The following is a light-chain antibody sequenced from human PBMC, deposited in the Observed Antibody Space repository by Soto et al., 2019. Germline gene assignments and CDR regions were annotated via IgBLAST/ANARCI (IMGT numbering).Light chain of an antibody. V-gene: IGLV2-14*03. CDR3: CAYTARTTLSWV. Sequence: QSALTQPTSVSGSPGQSITISCTGFSSDIGGYNHVSWYQQHPGKVPRLIIYDVDNRPFGVSNRFSGSQSGNTASLTISGLQAEDEAEYYCCAYTARTTLSWVFGGGTKLTVL. CDR2: DVD. CDR1: SSDIGGYNH. J-gene: IGLJ3*02.